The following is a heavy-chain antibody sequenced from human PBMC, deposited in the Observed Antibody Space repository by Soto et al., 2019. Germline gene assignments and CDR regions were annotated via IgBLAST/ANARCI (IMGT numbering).Heavy chain of an antibody. D-gene: IGHD6-13*01. CDR1: GYTFTGYY. V-gene: IGHV1-2*04. CDR2: INPNSGGT. J-gene: IGHJ2*01. Sequence: QVQLVQSGAEVKKPGASVKVSCKASGYTFTGYYMHWVRQAPGQGLEWMGWINPNSGGTNYAQKFQGWVTMTRDTSISTASMALSRLTSDDTAVYYCARSRQLANWYFDLWGRGTLVTVSS. CDR3: ARSRQLANWYFDL.